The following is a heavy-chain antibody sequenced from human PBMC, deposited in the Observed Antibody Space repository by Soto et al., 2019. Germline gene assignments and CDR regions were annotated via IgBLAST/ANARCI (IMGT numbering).Heavy chain of an antibody. V-gene: IGHV3-30*03. CDR3: VIDDPVLAY. CDR1: GVTLSSHG. J-gene: IGHJ4*02. D-gene: IGHD3-3*02. CDR2: ISSDGSKE. Sequence: QVQLVESGGGVVQPGRSLRLSCAASGVTLSSHGMHWARQAPGKGLEWVALISSDGSKEYYADSVKGRFTITRDNSKNTLYLQMNSLRAEDTAMYYCVIDDPVLAYWGQGTLVTVSS.